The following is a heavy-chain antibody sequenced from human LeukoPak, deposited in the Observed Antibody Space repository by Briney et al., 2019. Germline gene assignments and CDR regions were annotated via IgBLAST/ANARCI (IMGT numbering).Heavy chain of an antibody. Sequence: GGSLRLSCAASGFTFSSYAMHWVRQAPGKGLEWVAFIRYDGSNKYYADSVKGRFTISRDNSKNTLNLQMNSLRAEDTAVYYCAKVPVAATPFDYWGQGTLVTVSS. CDR2: IRYDGSNK. CDR1: GFTFSSYA. CDR3: AKVPVAATPFDY. J-gene: IGHJ4*02. V-gene: IGHV3-30*02. D-gene: IGHD2-15*01.